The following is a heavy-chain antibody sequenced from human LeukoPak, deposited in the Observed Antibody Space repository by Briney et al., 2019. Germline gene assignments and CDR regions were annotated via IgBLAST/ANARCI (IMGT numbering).Heavy chain of an antibody. CDR2: IYYRGST. J-gene: IGHJ6*04. Sequence: SETLSLTCTVSGGSISSGGYYGSWIRQHPGKGLGWIGYIYYRGSTYYNPSLKSRVTISVDTSKNQFSLKLSSVTAADTAVYYCARGKGSGAAADYYYYGMDVWGKGTTVTVSS. CDR3: ARGKGSGAAADYYYYGMDV. D-gene: IGHD6-13*01. V-gene: IGHV4-31*03. CDR1: GGSISSGGYY.